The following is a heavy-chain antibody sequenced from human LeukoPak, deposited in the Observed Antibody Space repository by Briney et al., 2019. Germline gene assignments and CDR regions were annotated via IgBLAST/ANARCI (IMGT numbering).Heavy chain of an antibody. D-gene: IGHD5-12*01. CDR1: GCTFTGYY. V-gene: IGHV1-2*02. CDR3: ARSGGYDYGWDY. Sequence: ASVKVSCKASGCTFTGYYMHWVRQAPGQGLEWMGWINPNSGGTNYAQKFQGRVTMTRDTSISTAYMELSRLRSDDTAVYYCARSGGYDYGWDYWGQGTLVTVSS. CDR2: INPNSGGT. J-gene: IGHJ4*02.